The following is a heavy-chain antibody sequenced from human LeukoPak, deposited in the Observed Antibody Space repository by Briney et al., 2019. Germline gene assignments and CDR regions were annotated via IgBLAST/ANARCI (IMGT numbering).Heavy chain of an antibody. D-gene: IGHD3-22*01. V-gene: IGHV1-18*01. Sequence: ASVKVSCKASGYTFTSYGISWVRQAPGQGLEWMGWISAYNGNTNYAQKLQGRVTMTTDTATSTAYLELRSLRPDDPAVYYCARNPRAVEVSSGVDYWGQGTLVTVSS. CDR3: ARNPRAVEVSSGVDY. CDR1: GYTFTSYG. CDR2: ISAYNGNT. J-gene: IGHJ4*02.